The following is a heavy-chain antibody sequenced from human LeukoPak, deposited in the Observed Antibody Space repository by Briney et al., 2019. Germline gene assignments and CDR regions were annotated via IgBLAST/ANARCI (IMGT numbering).Heavy chain of an antibody. CDR2: ISYDGSNK. Sequence: GGSLRLSCAASGFTFSDYGMHWVRQAPGKGLEWVAVISYDGSNKYYADSVKGRFTISRDNSRNTLYLQMNSLRTEDTAVYHCAKSSCSSTSCYVNYWGQGTLATVSS. J-gene: IGHJ4*02. D-gene: IGHD2-2*01. CDR3: AKSSCSSTSCYVNY. CDR1: GFTFSDYG. V-gene: IGHV3-30*18.